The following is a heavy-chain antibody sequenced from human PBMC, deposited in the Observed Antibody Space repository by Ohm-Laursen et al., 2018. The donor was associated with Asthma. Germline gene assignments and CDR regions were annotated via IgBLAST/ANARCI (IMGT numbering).Heavy chain of an antibody. V-gene: IGHV3-30*03. CDR1: GFTFSSYG. CDR2: ISYDGSNK. D-gene: IGHD2-15*01. J-gene: IGHJ4*02. Sequence: SLRLSCAATGFTFSSYGMHWVRQAPGKELEWVAVISYDGSNKYYADSVKGRFTISRDNSKNTLYLQMNSLRAEDTAVYYCARDQLGYCSGGSCYAYGYWGQGTLVTVSS. CDR3: ARDQLGYCSGGSCYAYGY.